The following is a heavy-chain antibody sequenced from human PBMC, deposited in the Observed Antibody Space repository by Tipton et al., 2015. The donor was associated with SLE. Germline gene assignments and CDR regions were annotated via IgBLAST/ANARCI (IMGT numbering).Heavy chain of an antibody. V-gene: IGHV3-30*02. CDR2: IRYDGSSE. Sequence: SLRLSCAASGFTFSSYDMDWVRQTPGKGLEWVAFIRYDGSSEYYADSVKGRFTIGRDKSKNTLYLQMNSLRPVDTAVYYCAKHGVYGMDAWGRGTAVTVSS. D-gene: IGHD3-3*01. CDR1: GFTFSSYD. J-gene: IGHJ6*02. CDR3: AKHGVYGMDA.